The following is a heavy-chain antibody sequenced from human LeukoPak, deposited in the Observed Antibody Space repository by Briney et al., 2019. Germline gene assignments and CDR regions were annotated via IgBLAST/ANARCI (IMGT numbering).Heavy chain of an antibody. Sequence: PSETLSLTCTVSGGSISSYYWSWIRQPPGEGLEWIGYIYYSGSTNYNPSLKSRVTISVDTSKNQFSLKLSSVTAADTAVYYCARLSGYYYYYYGMDVWGQGTTVTVSS. CDR3: ARLSGYYYYYYGMDV. CDR1: GGSISSYY. V-gene: IGHV4-59*08. J-gene: IGHJ6*02. D-gene: IGHD3-10*01. CDR2: IYYSGST.